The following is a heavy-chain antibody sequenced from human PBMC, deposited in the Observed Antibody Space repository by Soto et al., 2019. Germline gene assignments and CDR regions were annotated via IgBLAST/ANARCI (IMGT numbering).Heavy chain of an antibody. V-gene: IGHV4-4*02. Sequence: SETLSLTCAVSSGSISSSNWWSWVRQPPGKGLEWIGEIYHSGSTNYNPSLKSRVTISVDKSKNQFSLKLSSVTAADTAVYYCARDLGSSSWRSGAFDIWGQGTMVTVSS. CDR2: IYHSGST. CDR3: ARDLGSSSWRSGAFDI. D-gene: IGHD6-13*01. J-gene: IGHJ3*02. CDR1: SGSISSSNW.